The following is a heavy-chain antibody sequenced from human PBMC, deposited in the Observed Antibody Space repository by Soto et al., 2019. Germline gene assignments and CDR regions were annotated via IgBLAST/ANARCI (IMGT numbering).Heavy chain of an antibody. CDR1: GFTFSSYA. J-gene: IGHJ6*02. CDR2: ITSNGGNT. Sequence: EVQLVESGGGLVQPGGSLRLSCAASGFTFSSYAMHWVRQAPGKGLECVSAITSNGGNTDYASSVKGRFTISRDNSKHTLYLQMGSLRAEDMAVYCRARRIPFGYGMDVWGQGATVSVSS. V-gene: IGHV3-64*01. D-gene: IGHD2-21*01. CDR3: ARRIPFGYGMDV.